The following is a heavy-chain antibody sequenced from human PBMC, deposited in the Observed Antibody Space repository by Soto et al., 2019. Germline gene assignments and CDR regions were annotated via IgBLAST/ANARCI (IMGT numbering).Heavy chain of an antibody. CDR1: GYSFTSYW. CDR2: IDPSDSYT. CDR3: ARRGSSSWYHNYYGMDV. J-gene: IGHJ6*02. Sequence: GESLKISCKGSGYSFTSYWISWVRQMPGKGLEWMGRIDPSDSYTNYSPSFQGHVTISADKSISTAYLQWSSLKASDTAMYYCARRGSSSWYHNYYGMDVWGQGTTVTVSS. V-gene: IGHV5-10-1*01. D-gene: IGHD6-13*01.